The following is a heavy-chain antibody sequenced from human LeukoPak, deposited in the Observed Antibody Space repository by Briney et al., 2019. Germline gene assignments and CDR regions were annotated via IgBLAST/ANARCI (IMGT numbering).Heavy chain of an antibody. D-gene: IGHD3-3*02. Sequence: PGRALRLSCAASGFTFSSYAIHWVRHTPGKGLEWVAIISYDGTNKYYADSVKGRFTISRDNSKDTLYLQMNSLRAEDTAVYYCAKDWDISTYWGQGTLVTVSS. CDR3: AKDWDISTY. CDR1: GFTFSSYA. J-gene: IGHJ4*02. CDR2: ISYDGTNK. V-gene: IGHV3-30-3*01.